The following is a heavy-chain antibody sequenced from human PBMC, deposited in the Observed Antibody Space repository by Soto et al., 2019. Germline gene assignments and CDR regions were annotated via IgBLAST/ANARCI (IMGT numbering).Heavy chain of an antibody. J-gene: IGHJ6*02. Sequence: QVQLVQSGAEVKKPGSSVKVSCKASGGSFSNYAISWVRQAPGQGLEWMGGIIPIFGTANYAQKFQGRVTITADEPTSTVYMDLSSLKSEDTRVYYWASRPGRGGQDLYYGMDVWGQGTTVTVSS. CDR3: ASRPGRGGQDLYYGMDV. D-gene: IGHD3-10*01. V-gene: IGHV1-69*01. CDR1: GGSFSNYA. CDR2: IIPIFGTA.